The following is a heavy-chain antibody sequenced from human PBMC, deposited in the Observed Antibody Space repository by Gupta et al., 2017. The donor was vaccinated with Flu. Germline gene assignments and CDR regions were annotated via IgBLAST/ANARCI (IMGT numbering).Heavy chain of an antibody. CDR2: INRDGSRT. V-gene: IGHV3-74*01. D-gene: IGHD6-19*01. CDR3: AXGRKPTIGSGLDF. Sequence: SNYWMYWVRQAPGKGLVWVARINRDGSRTSYADSVKGRVTISRDNAENTVYLQMNSLRDEXKXVYYCAXGRKPTIGSGLDFWGQGALVTVSS. J-gene: IGHJ4*02. CDR1: SNYW.